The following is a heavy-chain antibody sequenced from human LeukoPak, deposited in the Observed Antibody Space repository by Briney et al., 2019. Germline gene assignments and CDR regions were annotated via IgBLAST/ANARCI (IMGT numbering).Heavy chain of an antibody. CDR2: IYYSGST. Sequence: SETLSLTCTVSGGSISSSSYYWGWIRQPPGKGLEWIGSIYYSGSTYYNPSLKSRVTISVDTSKNQFSLKLSSVTAADTAVYYCARESSSWYGGFDYWGQGTLVTVSS. CDR1: GGSISSSSYY. J-gene: IGHJ4*02. D-gene: IGHD6-13*01. CDR3: ARESSSWYGGFDY. V-gene: IGHV4-39*07.